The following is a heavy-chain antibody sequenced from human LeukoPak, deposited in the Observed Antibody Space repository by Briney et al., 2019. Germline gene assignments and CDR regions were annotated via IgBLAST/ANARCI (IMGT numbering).Heavy chain of an antibody. D-gene: IGHD2-2*01. J-gene: IGHJ6*02. CDR2: ISSSSSTI. CDR1: GFTFSSYS. V-gene: IGHV3-48*02. Sequence: SGGSLRLSCAASGFTFSSYSMNWVRQAPGKGLEWVSYISSSSSTIYYADSGKGRFTISRDNAKNSLYLQMNSLRDEDTAVYYCARNVVPDYYYGMDVWGQGTTVTVSS. CDR3: ARNVVPDYYYGMDV.